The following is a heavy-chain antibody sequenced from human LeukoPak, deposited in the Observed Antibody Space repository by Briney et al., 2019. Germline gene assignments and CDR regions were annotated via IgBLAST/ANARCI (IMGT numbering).Heavy chain of an antibody. D-gene: IGHD3-22*01. CDR2: INHSGST. Sequence: SETLSLTCAVYGGSFSGYYWSWIRQPPGKGLEWIGEINHSGSTNYNPSLKSRVTISVDTSKNQFSLKLSSVTAADTAVYYCAREGYYDSSGSIDYWGQGALVTVSS. CDR1: GGSFSGYY. V-gene: IGHV4-34*01. J-gene: IGHJ4*02. CDR3: AREGYYDSSGSIDY.